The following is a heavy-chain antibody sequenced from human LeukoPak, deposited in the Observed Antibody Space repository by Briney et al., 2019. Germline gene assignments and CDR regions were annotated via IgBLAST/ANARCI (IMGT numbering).Heavy chain of an antibody. CDR2: MSYSGGT. Sequence: SETLSLTCTVSGGSLTSYYWSWIRQPPGKGLEWIGHMSYSGGTNYNPSLKSRATISLDTPKNQFSLKLSSVTAADTAVYYCARNRGGAAAGFDPWGQGTLVTVSS. CDR3: ARNRGGAAAGFDP. CDR1: GGSLTSYY. J-gene: IGHJ5*02. V-gene: IGHV4-59*01. D-gene: IGHD6-13*01.